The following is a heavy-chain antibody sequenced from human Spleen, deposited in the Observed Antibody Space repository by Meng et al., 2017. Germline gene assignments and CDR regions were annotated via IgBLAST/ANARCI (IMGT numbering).Heavy chain of an antibody. V-gene: IGHV4-61*01. CDR3: ARVRPVYSSGYFYDYYYYGMVV. Sequence: SETLSLTCTVSGGSVSSGSYYWSWIRQPPGKGLEWIGEIYHSGSTNYNPSLKSRVTISVDKSKNQFSLKLSSVTAADTAVYYCARVRPVYSSGYFYDYYYYGMVVWGQGTTVTVSS. J-gene: IGHJ6*02. CDR1: GGSVSSGSYY. CDR2: IYHSGST. D-gene: IGHD3-22*01.